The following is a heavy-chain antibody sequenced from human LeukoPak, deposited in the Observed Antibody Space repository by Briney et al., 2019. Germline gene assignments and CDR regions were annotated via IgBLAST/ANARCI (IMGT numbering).Heavy chain of an antibody. V-gene: IGHV4-39*01. CDR3: ATDYGRYFDY. CDR2: IYYSVST. Sequence: SETLSLTCTVPGGSISSSSYYWGWIRQPPGKGLEWIGSIYYSVSTYYNPSLKSRVTISVDTSKNQFSLKLSSVTAADTAVYYCATDYGRYFDYWGQGTLVTVSS. J-gene: IGHJ4*02. D-gene: IGHD4-17*01. CDR1: GGSISSSSYY.